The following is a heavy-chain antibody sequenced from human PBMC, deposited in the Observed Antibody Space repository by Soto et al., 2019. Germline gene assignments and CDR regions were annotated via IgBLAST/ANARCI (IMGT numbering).Heavy chain of an antibody. Sequence: QVQLVQSGAEVKKPGASVKVSCKASGYTFTGYYMHWVRQAPGQGLEWMGWINPNSGGTNYAQKFQGRVTMTRDTSISTAYMELSRLRSDDTAVYYCARGPPVYSGQQRCGGDCYLLFDYWGQGTLVTVSS. J-gene: IGHJ4*02. V-gene: IGHV1-2*02. CDR2: INPNSGGT. CDR3: ARGPPVYSGQQRCGGDCYLLFDY. CDR1: GYTFTGYY. D-gene: IGHD2-21*02.